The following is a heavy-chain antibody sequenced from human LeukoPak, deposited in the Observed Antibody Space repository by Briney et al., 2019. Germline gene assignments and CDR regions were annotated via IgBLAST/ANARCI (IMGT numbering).Heavy chain of an antibody. V-gene: IGHV3-30*03. J-gene: IGHJ4*02. Sequence: PGGSLRLSCAASGFTFSSYGMHWVRQAPGKGLEWVAVISYDGSNKYYADSVKGRFTISRDNSKNTLYLQMNSLRAEDTAVYYCARGPAGAKAVVYFDYWGQGTLVTVSS. CDR2: ISYDGSNK. D-gene: IGHD1-26*01. CDR3: ARGPAGAKAVVYFDY. CDR1: GFTFSSYG.